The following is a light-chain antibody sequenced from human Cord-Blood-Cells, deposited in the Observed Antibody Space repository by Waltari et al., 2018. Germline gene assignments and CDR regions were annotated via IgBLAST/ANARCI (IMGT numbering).Light chain of an antibody. CDR1: VLATKY. Sequence: SNELTQPSSVSVSPGQTARITCSGDVLATKYARWFQQKPGQAPVLVIYKDSERPSGIPERFSGSSSGTTVTLTISGAQVEDEADYYCYSAADNSLVFGGGTKLTVL. V-gene: IGLV3-27*01. CDR2: KDS. J-gene: IGLJ3*02. CDR3: YSAADNSLV.